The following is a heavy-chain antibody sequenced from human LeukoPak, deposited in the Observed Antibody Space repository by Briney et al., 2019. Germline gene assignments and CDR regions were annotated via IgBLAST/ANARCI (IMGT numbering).Heavy chain of an antibody. D-gene: IGHD3-3*01. V-gene: IGHV4-39*01. CDR3: ARDPYDFWSGYLGRDAFDI. J-gene: IGHJ3*02. CDR1: GGSITSSSHY. Sequence: PSETLSLTCTVSGGSITSSSHYWGWIRQPPGKGLEWIASIYYSGDAYYNPSLQSRVTLSVDTSKNQFSLKLSSVTAADTAVYYCARDPYDFWSGYLGRDAFDIWGQGTMVTVSS. CDR2: IYYSGDA.